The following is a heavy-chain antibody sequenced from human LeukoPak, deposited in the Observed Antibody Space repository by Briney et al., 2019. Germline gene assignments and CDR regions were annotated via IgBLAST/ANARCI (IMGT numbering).Heavy chain of an antibody. D-gene: IGHD5-18*01. J-gene: IGHJ4*02. Sequence: GASVKVSCKASGYTFTGYYMHWVRQAHGQGLEWMGWINPNSGGTNYAQKFQGRVTMTRDTSISTAYMELSRLRSDDTAVYYCARLLVDTAMVKDYWGQGTLVTVSS. CDR1: GYTFTGYY. CDR3: ARLLVDTAMVKDY. V-gene: IGHV1-2*02. CDR2: INPNSGGT.